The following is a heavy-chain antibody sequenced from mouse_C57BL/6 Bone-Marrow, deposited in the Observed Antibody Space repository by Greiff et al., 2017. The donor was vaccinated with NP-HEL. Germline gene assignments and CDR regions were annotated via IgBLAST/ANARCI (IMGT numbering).Heavy chain of an antibody. CDR3: ARAWNYYGSSFYAMDY. D-gene: IGHD1-1*01. Sequence: DVKLVESGGGLVQPGGSLKLSCAASGFTFSDYYMYWVRQTPEKRLEWVAYISNGGGSTYYPDTVKGRFTISRDNAKNTLYLQMSRLKSEDTAMYYCARAWNYYGSSFYAMDYWGQGTSVTVSS. J-gene: IGHJ4*01. V-gene: IGHV5-12*01. CDR1: GFTFSDYY. CDR2: ISNGGGST.